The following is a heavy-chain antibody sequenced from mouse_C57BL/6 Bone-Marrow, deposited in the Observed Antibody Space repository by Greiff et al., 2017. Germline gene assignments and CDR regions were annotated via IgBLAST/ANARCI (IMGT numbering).Heavy chain of an antibody. D-gene: IGHD2-2*01. CDR3: ARELWLRRGFAY. CDR1: GFTFSSYA. Sequence: EVKLVESGGGLVKPGGSLKLSCAASGFTFSSYAMSWVRQTPEKRLEWVATISDGGSYTYYPDNVKGRFTISRDNAKNNLYLQRSHLKSEDTAMYYCARELWLRRGFAYWGQGTLDTVSA. CDR2: ISDGGSYT. V-gene: IGHV5-4*01. J-gene: IGHJ3*01.